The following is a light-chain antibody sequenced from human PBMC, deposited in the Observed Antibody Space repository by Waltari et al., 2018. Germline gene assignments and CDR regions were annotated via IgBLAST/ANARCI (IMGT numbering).Light chain of an antibody. V-gene: IGKV3-20*01. Sequence: EIVLTQSPGTLSLSPGERATLSCRASQSIGRYLVWYQQKPGQAPRLLIYGASSRAAGSPDRFSGSGSGTDLSLTISRLEPEDFAVYYCQNHERLPAVFGQGTKVEIK. CDR2: GAS. CDR3: QNHERLPAV. J-gene: IGKJ1*01. CDR1: QSIGRY.